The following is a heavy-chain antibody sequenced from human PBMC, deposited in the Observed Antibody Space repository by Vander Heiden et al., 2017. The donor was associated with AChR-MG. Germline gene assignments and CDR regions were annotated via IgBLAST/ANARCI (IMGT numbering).Heavy chain of an antibody. V-gene: IGHV2-26*01. D-gene: IGHD4-17*01. CDR2: IFSNDEK. Sequence: QVTLKQSGPVLVKPTETLTLTCTVSGFSLSNVRMGVRWIRQPQGKALEWLAHIFSNDEKSYSTSLKSRLTITKDTSKSQGVLTMTNMDPVDTATYYCARIMGMTTVTLDYWGQGTLVTVSS. J-gene: IGHJ4*02. CDR3: ARIMGMTTVTLDY. CDR1: GFSLSNVRMG.